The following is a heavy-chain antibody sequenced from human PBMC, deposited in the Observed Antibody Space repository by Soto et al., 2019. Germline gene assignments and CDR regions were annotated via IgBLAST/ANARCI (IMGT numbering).Heavy chain of an antibody. Sequence: GGSLRLSCAASGFTFSSYGMHWVRQAPGKGLEWVAVISYDGSNKYYADSVKGRFTISRDNSKNTLYLQMNSLRAEDTAVYYCAKDSTQNWFEPWGQGTLVTVSS. CDR2: ISYDGSNK. J-gene: IGHJ5*02. V-gene: IGHV3-30*18. CDR3: AKDSTQNWFEP. CDR1: GFTFSSYG.